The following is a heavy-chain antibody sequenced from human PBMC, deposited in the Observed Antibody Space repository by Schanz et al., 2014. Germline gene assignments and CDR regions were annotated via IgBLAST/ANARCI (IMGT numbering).Heavy chain of an antibody. CDR2: IRYDGSSK. V-gene: IGHV3-30*02. J-gene: IGHJ3*02. Sequence: QVQLVQSGGGVVQPGGSLRLSCAASGFTFTSYSMHWVRQAPGRGLEWVAFIRYDGSSKYYADSVRGRFTLSKDFSKDTLYLQLTSLRPEDTAVYYCARLATSKSRLGDAVDIWGQGTMVTVSS. CDR1: GFTFTSYS. CDR3: ARLATSKSRLGDAVDI. D-gene: IGHD6-6*01.